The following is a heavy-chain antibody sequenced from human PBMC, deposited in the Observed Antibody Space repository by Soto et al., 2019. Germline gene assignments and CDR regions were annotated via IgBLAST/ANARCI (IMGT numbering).Heavy chain of an antibody. V-gene: IGHV3-7*01. D-gene: IGHD2-21*01. CDR3: ARAEGCGGRSNSFSIRRY. CDR1: GFSFGSYW. J-gene: IGHJ4*02. Sequence: EVQLVESGGGLVQPGGSLRLSCAASGFSFGSYWISWVRQAPGKGLEWVANIKEDGSEQYYVDSVKGRFTISRDNAKNSLYLQMNSLGAAEAAAYHCARAEGCGGRSNSFSIRRYWGQGALVTVSP. CDR2: IKEDGSEQ.